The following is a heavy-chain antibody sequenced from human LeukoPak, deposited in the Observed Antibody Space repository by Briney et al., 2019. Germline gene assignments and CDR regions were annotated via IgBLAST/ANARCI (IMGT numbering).Heavy chain of an antibody. D-gene: IGHD2-2*01. CDR1: GGSFSGYY. V-gene: IGHV4-34*01. J-gene: IGHJ4*02. CDR2: INHSGST. Sequence: SETLSLTCAVYGGSFSGYYWSWIRQPPGKGLEWVGEINHSGSTNYNPSLKSRVTISVDTSKNQFSLKLSSVTAADTAVYYCARGRGVLSYCSSTSCHAPYFDYWGQGTLVTVSS. CDR3: ARGRGVLSYCSSTSCHAPYFDY.